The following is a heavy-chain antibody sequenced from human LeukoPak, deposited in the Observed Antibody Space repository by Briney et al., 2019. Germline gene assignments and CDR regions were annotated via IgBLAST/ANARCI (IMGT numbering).Heavy chain of an antibody. D-gene: IGHD2-21*01. CDR3: AREAYCGGECELSEQNYYYYGMDV. Sequence: GGSLRLSCAASGFTFSSYSMNWVRQAPGKGLEWVSSISSSSSYIYYADSVKGRFTISRDNAKNSLYLQMNSLRAEDTAVYYCAREAYCGGECELSEQNYYYYGMDVWGQGTTVTVSS. CDR2: ISSSSSYI. V-gene: IGHV3-21*01. J-gene: IGHJ6*02. CDR1: GFTFSSYS.